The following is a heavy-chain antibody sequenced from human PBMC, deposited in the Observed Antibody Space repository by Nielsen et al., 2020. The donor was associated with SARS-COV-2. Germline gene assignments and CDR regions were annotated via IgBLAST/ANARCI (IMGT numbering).Heavy chain of an antibody. J-gene: IGHJ3*02. V-gene: IGHV3-30*18. Sequence: GESLKISCAASGFTFSSYGMHWVRQAPGKGLEWVAVISYDGSNKYYADSVKGRFTISRDNSKNTLYLQMNSLRAEDTAVYYCAKDIHRGYCSGCSAFDIWGQGTMVTVSS. D-gene: IGHD2-15*01. CDR3: AKDIHRGYCSGCSAFDI. CDR1: GFTFSSYG. CDR2: ISYDGSNK.